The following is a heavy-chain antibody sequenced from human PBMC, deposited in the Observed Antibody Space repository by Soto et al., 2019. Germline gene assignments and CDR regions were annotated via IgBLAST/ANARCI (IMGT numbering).Heavy chain of an antibody. D-gene: IGHD3-22*01. Sequence: GGSLRLSCAASGFTFTNYWMQWVRQAPGKGLVWVSAISGSGGSTYYADSVKGRFTISRDNSKNTLYLQMNSLRAEDTAVYYCAKIGRPMIVVVINGNFDYWGQGTLVTVSS. CDR3: AKIGRPMIVVVINGNFDY. J-gene: IGHJ4*02. CDR1: GFTFTNYW. V-gene: IGHV3-23*01. CDR2: ISGSGGST.